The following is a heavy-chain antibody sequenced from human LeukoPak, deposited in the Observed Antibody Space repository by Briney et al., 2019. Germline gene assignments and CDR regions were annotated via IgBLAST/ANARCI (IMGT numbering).Heavy chain of an antibody. CDR3: AKGPGGSSFEDYNYYMDV. CDR1: GFTFSSSG. J-gene: IGHJ6*03. CDR2: ISGSGDNT. V-gene: IGHV3-23*01. Sequence: PGGTLRLSCAASGFTFSSSGMSWVRQAPGKGLEWVSGISGSGDNTNYADSVKGRFTISRDNAKKSVYLQMNSLRPDDTALYYCAKGPGGSSFEDYNYYMDVWGKGTMVTISS. D-gene: IGHD1-26*01.